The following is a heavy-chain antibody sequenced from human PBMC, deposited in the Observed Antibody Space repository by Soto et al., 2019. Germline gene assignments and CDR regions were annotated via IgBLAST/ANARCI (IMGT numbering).Heavy chain of an antibody. CDR1: GFTVSSNY. V-gene: IGHV3-53*04. D-gene: IGHD5-12*01. CDR2: IYSGGST. CDR3: AATRRGY. Sequence: EVQLVESGGGLVQPGGSLRLSCAASGFTVSSNYMSWVRQAPGKGLEWVSVIYSGGSTYYADSVKGRFTNSRHNSKNTLYFQMNSLRAEDTAVYYCAATRRGYWGQGTLVTVSS. J-gene: IGHJ4*02.